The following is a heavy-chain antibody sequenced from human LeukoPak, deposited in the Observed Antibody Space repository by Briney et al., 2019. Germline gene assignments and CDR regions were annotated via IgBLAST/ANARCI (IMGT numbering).Heavy chain of an antibody. Sequence: AGGSLRLSCAASGFTFSDYWMHWVRQAPGKGLVWVSRINSDGSSTSYADSVKGRFTISRDNAKNTLYLQMNSLRAEDTAVYYCARGWYSGSEGSDYWGQGTLVTVSS. J-gene: IGHJ4*02. CDR2: INSDGSST. V-gene: IGHV3-74*01. CDR3: ARGWYSGSEGSDY. D-gene: IGHD1-26*01. CDR1: GFTFSDYW.